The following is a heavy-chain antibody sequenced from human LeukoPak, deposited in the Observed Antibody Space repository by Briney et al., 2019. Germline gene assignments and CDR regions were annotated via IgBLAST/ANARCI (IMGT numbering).Heavy chain of an antibody. CDR3: AKADPPAAFDI. CDR2: ISSSFSKI. J-gene: IGHJ3*02. V-gene: IGHV3-48*04. CDR1: GFIFSSFS. Sequence: HPGGSLRLSCAASGFIFSSFSMNWVRQAPGKGLEWISYISSSFSKIHYADSVRGRFTISRDNAKNTLYLQMNSLRAEDTAVYYCAKADPPAAFDIWGQGTMVTVSS.